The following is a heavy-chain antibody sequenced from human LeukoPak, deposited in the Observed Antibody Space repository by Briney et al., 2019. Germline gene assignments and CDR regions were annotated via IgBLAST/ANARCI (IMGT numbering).Heavy chain of an antibody. J-gene: IGHJ2*01. Sequence: ASVKVSCKASGYTFTSYYMQWVRQAPGQGLEWMGIINPSGSSISYAQKFQGRVTMTRDMSTSTVHMELSSLRSEDTAVYYCARGASEYSSSSLDFDLWGRGTLVTVSS. CDR2: INPSGSSI. V-gene: IGHV1-46*01. D-gene: IGHD6-6*01. CDR1: GYTFTSYY. CDR3: ARGASEYSSSSLDFDL.